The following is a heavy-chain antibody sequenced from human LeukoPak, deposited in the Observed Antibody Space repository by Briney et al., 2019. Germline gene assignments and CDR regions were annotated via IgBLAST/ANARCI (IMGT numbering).Heavy chain of an antibody. J-gene: IGHJ5*02. V-gene: IGHV4-59*13. D-gene: IGHD4-17*01. Sequence: PSETLSLTCTVSGGYISSSFWTWIRQAPGKGLELIGFTYDGGRGNYKPSLRSRVYISLDTSSNRYSLRLTSVTAADTGVYYCARLWRPHDYDNWFDHWGQGILVTVSS. CDR1: GGYISSSF. CDR3: ARLWRPHDYDNWFDH. CDR2: TYDGGRG.